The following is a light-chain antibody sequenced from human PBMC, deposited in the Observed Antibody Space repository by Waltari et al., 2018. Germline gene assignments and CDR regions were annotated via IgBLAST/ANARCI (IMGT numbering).Light chain of an antibody. CDR2: AAF. V-gene: IGKV1D-12*01. CDR3: QQCNTLPFA. J-gene: IGKJ4*01. CDR1: QSISTW. Sequence: DIQITQSPSSVSASVGDTVTIPCRASQSISTWLAWYQQKPGKAPKLLISAAFNLQSGVPSRFSGSRSGTDYSLTISSLQPEDFATYYCQQCNTLPFAFGGGTTVEIK.